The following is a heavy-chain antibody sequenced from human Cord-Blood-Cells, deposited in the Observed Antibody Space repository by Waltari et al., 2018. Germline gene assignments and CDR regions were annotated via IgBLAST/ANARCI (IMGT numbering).Heavy chain of an antibody. J-gene: IGHJ6*02. CDR2: INAGNGNT. V-gene: IGHV1-3*01. CDR1: GYPFTSYA. D-gene: IGHD2-15*01. Sequence: QVQLVQSGAEVKKPGASVKVSCKASGYPFTSYAMHWVRQAPGQRLAWMGWINAGNGNTKYSQKFQGRVTITRDTSASTAYMELSSLRSEDTAVYYCARDLTPNTLGYCSGGSCYYYYYGMDVWGQGTTVTVSS. CDR3: ARDLTPNTLGYCSGGSCYYYYYGMDV.